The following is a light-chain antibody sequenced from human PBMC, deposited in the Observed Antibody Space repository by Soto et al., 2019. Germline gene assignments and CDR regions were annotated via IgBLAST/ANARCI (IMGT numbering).Light chain of an antibody. Sequence: EIVLTQSPGTLSLSPGERATLSCRASQSITNNYLAWYQQKPGQAPSLLIFSASTRATGVPARFSGSGSGTEFTLTISSLQSEDFAVYYCQQYNKWPQWTFGQGTKVDIK. CDR3: QQYNKWPQWT. CDR2: SAS. CDR1: QSITNN. J-gene: IGKJ1*01. V-gene: IGKV3-15*01.